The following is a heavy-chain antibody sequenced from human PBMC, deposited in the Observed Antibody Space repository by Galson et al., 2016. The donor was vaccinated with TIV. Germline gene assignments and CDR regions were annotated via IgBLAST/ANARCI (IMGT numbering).Heavy chain of an antibody. CDR2: ISGYNGNR. J-gene: IGHJ6*03. CDR3: ARMPTKTFDFWSGYDNQFHMDV. CDR1: GFTLSSYP. D-gene: IGHD3-3*01. Sequence: SVKVSCKASGFTLSSYPVNWVRQAPGQGLQWMGYISGYNGNRNSAQKFQGRLSVTADTSTNTAFLELRRLTSDDTAVYYCARMPTKTFDFWSGYDNQFHMDVWGKGTSVTVSS. V-gene: IGHV1-18*01.